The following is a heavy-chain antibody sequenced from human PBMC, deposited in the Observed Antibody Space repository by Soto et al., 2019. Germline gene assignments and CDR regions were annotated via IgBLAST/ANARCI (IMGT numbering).Heavy chain of an antibody. Sequence: GGSLRLSCAASGFNFSSYGIHWVRQAPGKGLKWVAVIWYDGSNKYYADSVKGRFTISRDNSKNTLYLQMNSLRAEDTAVYYCARSSDYGYFSEYFDYWGQGTLVTVSS. D-gene: IGHD5-18*01. CDR1: GFNFSSYG. V-gene: IGHV3-33*01. CDR3: ARSSDYGYFSEYFDY. CDR2: IWYDGSNK. J-gene: IGHJ4*02.